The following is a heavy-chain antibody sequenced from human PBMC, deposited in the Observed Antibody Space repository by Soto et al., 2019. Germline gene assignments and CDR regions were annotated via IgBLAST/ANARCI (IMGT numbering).Heavy chain of an antibody. Sequence: EVQLLESGGGLVQPGGSLRLSCAASGFTFSSYAMSWVRQAPGKGLEWVSAISGSGGSTYYADSVKGRFTISRDNSKNTLYLQMNSLRAEDTAVYYCAKFKGFRESRRSGFDYWGQGTLVTVSS. V-gene: IGHV3-23*01. J-gene: IGHJ4*02. CDR3: AKFKGFRESRRSGFDY. CDR1: GFTFSSYA. CDR2: ISGSGGST. D-gene: IGHD3-10*01.